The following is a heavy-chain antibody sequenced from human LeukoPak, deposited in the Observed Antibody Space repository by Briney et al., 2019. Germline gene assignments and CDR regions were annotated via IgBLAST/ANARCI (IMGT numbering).Heavy chain of an antibody. CDR1: GGSISSSNW. Sequence: PSETLSLTCAVSGGSISSSNWWSWVRQPPGKGLEWIGEIYHSGSTNYNPSLKSRVTISVDKPKNQFSLKLSSVTAADTAVYYCARGNENSRYCSGGSCPPYWGQGTLVTVSS. CDR2: IYHSGST. D-gene: IGHD2-15*01. J-gene: IGHJ4*02. V-gene: IGHV4-4*02. CDR3: ARGNENSRYCSGGSCPPY.